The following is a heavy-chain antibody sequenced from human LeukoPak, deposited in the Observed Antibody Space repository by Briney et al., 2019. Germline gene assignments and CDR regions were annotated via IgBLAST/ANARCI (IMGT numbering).Heavy chain of an antibody. CDR3: ARESGWGLPHAFDF. V-gene: IGHV3-30-3*01. D-gene: IGHD3-3*01. J-gene: IGHJ3*01. Sequence: GTSPRLSCAASGFTFSSYPLHWVRQAPGKGLEWVTLISNDGSKIYYADSVKGRFSISRDNSKNTLYLQMNSLRAEDTAVYYCARESGWGLPHAFDFWGQGTMVTVSS. CDR2: ISNDGSKI. CDR1: GFTFSSYP.